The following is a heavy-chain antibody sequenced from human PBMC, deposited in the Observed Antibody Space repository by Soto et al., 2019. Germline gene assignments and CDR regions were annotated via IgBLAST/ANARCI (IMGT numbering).Heavy chain of an antibody. CDR1: GGSISSYY. J-gene: IGHJ4*02. V-gene: IGHV4-59*01. CDR2: IYYSGST. D-gene: IGHD6-6*01. CDR3: ARVIAARRAGFFDS. Sequence: SETLSLTCTVSGGSISSYYWSWIRQPPGKGLEWIGYIYYSGSTNYNPSLKSRVTISVDTSKNQFSLKLSSVTAADTAVYYCARVIAARRAGFFDSWGQGSLVTVSS.